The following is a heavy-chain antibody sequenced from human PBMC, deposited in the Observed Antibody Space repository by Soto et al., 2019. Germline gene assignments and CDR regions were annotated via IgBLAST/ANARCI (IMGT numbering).Heavy chain of an antibody. CDR1: GFTFSSDW. J-gene: IGHJ4*02. CDR2: IDTDGSGT. D-gene: IGHD6-6*01. Sequence: EVQLVESGGGLAQPGGSLRLSCAASGFTFSSDWMHWVRQAPGKGPVWVSRIDTDGSGTTYADSVKGRFTISRDNAKNTVYLQMHSLRAEDTAVYYCSRARPGPQHSFDYWGQGTMVTVSS. V-gene: IGHV3-74*01. CDR3: SRARPGPQHSFDY.